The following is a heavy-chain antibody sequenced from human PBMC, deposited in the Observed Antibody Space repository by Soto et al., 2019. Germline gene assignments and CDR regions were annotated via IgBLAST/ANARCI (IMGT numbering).Heavy chain of an antibody. V-gene: IGHV4-59*01. CDR2: IYYSGST. CDR1: GGSISSYY. CDR3: ARDSGGFITGYFDWFSRGGAFDI. Sequence: SSETLSLTCTVSGGSISSYYWSWIRQPPGKGLEWIGYIYYSGSTNYNPSLKSRVTISVDTSKNQFSLKLSSVTAADTAVYYCARDSGGFITGYFDWFSRGGAFDIWGQGTMVTVSS. J-gene: IGHJ3*02. D-gene: IGHD3-9*01.